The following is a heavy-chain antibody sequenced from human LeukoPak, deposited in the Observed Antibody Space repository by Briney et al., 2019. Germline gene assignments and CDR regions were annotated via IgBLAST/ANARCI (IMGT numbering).Heavy chain of an antibody. Sequence: PSETLSLTCTVSGGSISNINYYWGWIRQPPGKGLEWIGNIYYSGSTNYNPSLKSRVTISLDTSKNQFSLKLSSVTAADTAVYYCARDRIAAAGFRNYYYYYMDVWGKGTTVTVSS. D-gene: IGHD6-13*01. J-gene: IGHJ6*03. CDR2: IYYSGST. V-gene: IGHV4-61*05. CDR3: ARDRIAAAGFRNYYYYYMDV. CDR1: GGSISNINYY.